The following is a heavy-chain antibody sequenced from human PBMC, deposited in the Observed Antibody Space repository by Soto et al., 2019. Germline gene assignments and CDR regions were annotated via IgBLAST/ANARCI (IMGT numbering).Heavy chain of an antibody. Sequence: VASVKVSCKVSGYTLTELSMHWVRQAPGKGLEWMGGFDPEDGETIYAQKFQGRVTMTEDTSTDTAYMELSSLRSEDTAVYYCATPYGSGSYSNWFDPWGQGTLVTVS. CDR2: FDPEDGET. CDR3: ATPYGSGSYSNWFDP. D-gene: IGHD3-10*01. V-gene: IGHV1-24*01. J-gene: IGHJ5*02. CDR1: GYTLTELS.